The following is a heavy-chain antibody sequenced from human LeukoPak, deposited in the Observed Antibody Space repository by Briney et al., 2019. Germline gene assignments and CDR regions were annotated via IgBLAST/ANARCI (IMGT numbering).Heavy chain of an antibody. V-gene: IGHV4-39*01. CDR3: ARRKGFGEGYFDS. CDR2: IYYSRST. Sequence: SETLSLTCTVSGGSISSYYWAWIRQPPGKGLESIGSIYYSRSTYYSPSLKSRVTISVDTSKNQFSLKLTSVTAADTAVYYCARRKGFGEGYFDSWGQGTLVTVSS. J-gene: IGHJ4*02. D-gene: IGHD3-10*01. CDR1: GGSISSYY.